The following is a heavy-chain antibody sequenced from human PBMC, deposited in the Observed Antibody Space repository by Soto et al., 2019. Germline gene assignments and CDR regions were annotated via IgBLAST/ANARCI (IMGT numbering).Heavy chain of an antibody. J-gene: IGHJ2*01. CDR3: AKDLRHSTLPQYWYFDL. D-gene: IGHD2-21*02. CDR1: GFSLDDYA. V-gene: IGHV3-9*01. Sequence: EVQLVEYGGGLVQPGRSLRLSCEASGFSLDDYAMHWVRQAPGKGLEWVSSITWDSGSIGYADPVKGRFTISRDNAKNSLYLQMNSLRTEDTALYYCAKDLRHSTLPQYWYFDLWGRGTLVTVSS. CDR2: ITWDSGSI.